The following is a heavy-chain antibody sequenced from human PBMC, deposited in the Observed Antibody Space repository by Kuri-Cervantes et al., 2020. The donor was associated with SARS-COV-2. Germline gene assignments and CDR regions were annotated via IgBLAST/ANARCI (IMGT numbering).Heavy chain of an antibody. V-gene: IGHV1-8*03. Sequence: ASVKVSCKASGYTFTSYDINWVRQATGQGLEWMGWMNPNSGNTGYAQKFQGRVTITRNTSISTAYMELSSLRSEDTAVYYCARVAAVTTYYYYYMDVWGKGTTVTVSS. J-gene: IGHJ6*03. D-gene: IGHD4-11*01. CDR1: GYTFTSYD. CDR3: ARVAAVTTYYYYYMDV. CDR2: MNPNSGNT.